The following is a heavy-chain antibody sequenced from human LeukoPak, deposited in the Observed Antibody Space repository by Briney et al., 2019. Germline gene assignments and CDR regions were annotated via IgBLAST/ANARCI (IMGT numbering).Heavy chain of an antibody. Sequence: SETLSLTCTVSGGSISSYYWSWIRQPPGKGLEWIGYIYYSGSTNYNPSLKSRVTISVDTSKNQFSLKLSSVTAADTAVYYCARGVVVVTPQCYFDLWGRGTLVTVSS. V-gene: IGHV4-59*01. CDR1: GGSISSYY. CDR2: IYYSGST. CDR3: ARGVVVVTPQCYFDL. J-gene: IGHJ2*01. D-gene: IGHD2-15*01.